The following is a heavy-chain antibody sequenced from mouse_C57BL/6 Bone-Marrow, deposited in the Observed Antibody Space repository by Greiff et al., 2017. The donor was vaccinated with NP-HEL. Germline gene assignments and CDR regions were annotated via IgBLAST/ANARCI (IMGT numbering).Heavy chain of an antibody. V-gene: IGHV1-82*01. D-gene: IGHD1-1*01. CDR2: IYPGDGDT. Sequence: VQLQQSGPELVKPGASVKISCKASGYAFSSSWMNWVKQRPGKGLEWIGRIYPGDGDTNYNGKFKGKATLTAAKSSSTAYMQLSSLTSEDSAVYFCARGVYYYGSRYFDVWGTGTTVTVSS. J-gene: IGHJ1*03. CDR1: GYAFSSSW. CDR3: ARGVYYYGSRYFDV.